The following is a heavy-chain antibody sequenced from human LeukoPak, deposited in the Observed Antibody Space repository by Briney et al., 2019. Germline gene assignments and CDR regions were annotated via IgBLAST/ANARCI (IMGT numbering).Heavy chain of an antibody. D-gene: IGHD3-3*01. V-gene: IGHV4-4*07. CDR1: GGSISSYY. J-gene: IGHJ4*02. CDR3: ARGPRTIFAPSRFDY. CDR2: IYTSGST. Sequence: PSETLSLTCTVSGGSISSYYWSWIRQPAGKGLEWIGRIYTSGSTNYNPSLKSRVTISVDTSKNQFSLKLSSVTAADTAVYYCARGPRTIFAPSRFDYWGQGTLVTVSS.